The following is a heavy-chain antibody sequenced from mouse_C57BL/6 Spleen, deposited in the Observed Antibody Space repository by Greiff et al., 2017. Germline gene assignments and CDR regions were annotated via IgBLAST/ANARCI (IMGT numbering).Heavy chain of an antibody. Sequence: QVQLQQSGAELMKPGASVKLSCKATGYTFTGYWIEWVKQRPGHGLEWIGEILPGSGSTNYNEKFKGKATFTADTSSNTAYMQLSSLTTEDSDIYYCARRGYGSSYYAMDYWGQGTSVTVSS. D-gene: IGHD1-1*01. CDR2: ILPGSGST. V-gene: IGHV1-9*01. CDR1: GYTFTGYW. J-gene: IGHJ4*01. CDR3: ARRGYGSSYYAMDY.